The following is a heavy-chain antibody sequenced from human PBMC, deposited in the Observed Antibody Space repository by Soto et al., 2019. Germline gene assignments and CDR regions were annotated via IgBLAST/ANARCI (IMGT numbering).Heavy chain of an antibody. CDR3: AKVKYDSSGYYRNFDY. J-gene: IGHJ4*02. D-gene: IGHD3-22*01. CDR2: IIPRFGTA. V-gene: IGHV1-69*13. Sequence: SVKVSCKASGGTFSSYAISWVRQAPGQGLEWVGGIIPRFGTANYAQKFQGRVTITADESTSTAYMELSSLRSEDTAMYYCAKVKYDSSGYYRNFDYWGQGTLVTVS. CDR1: GGTFSSYA.